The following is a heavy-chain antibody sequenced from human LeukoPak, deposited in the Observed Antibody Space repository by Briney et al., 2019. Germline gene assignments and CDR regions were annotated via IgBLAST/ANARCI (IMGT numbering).Heavy chain of an antibody. D-gene: IGHD6-13*01. CDR1: GGSFSGYY. CDR2: INHSGST. CDR3: AREQAHTKRYSSSLTLNWFDP. V-gene: IGHV4-34*01. J-gene: IGHJ5*02. Sequence: TSETLSLTCAVYGGSFSGYYWSWIRQPPGKGLEWIGEINHSGSTNYNPSLKSRVTISVDTSKNRSSLKLSSVTAADTAVYYCAREQAHTKRYSSSLTLNWFDPWGQGTLVTVSS.